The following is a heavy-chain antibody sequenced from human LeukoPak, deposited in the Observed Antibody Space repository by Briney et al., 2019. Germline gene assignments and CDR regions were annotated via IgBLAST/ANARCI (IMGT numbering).Heavy chain of an antibody. CDR1: GGSISSSSYY. CDR3: ARARGRRELVPFDY. CDR2: IHYSGST. V-gene: IGHV4-39*07. Sequence: SETLSLTCTVSGGSISSSSYYWGWIRQPPGRGLEWIGSIHYSGSTNYNPSLKSRVTISVDTSKNQFSLKLSSVTAADTAVYYCARARGRRELVPFDYWGQGTLVTVSS. D-gene: IGHD6-6*01. J-gene: IGHJ4*02.